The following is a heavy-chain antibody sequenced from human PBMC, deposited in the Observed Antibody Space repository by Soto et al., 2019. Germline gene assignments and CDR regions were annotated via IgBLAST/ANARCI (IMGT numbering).Heavy chain of an antibody. J-gene: IGHJ6*02. CDR1: GYTFTSYG. CDR3: ARRYYDILTGYYYYYYGMDV. Sequence: QVQLVQSGAEVKKPGASVKVSCKASGYTFTSYGISWVRQAPGQGLEWMGWTSAYNGNTNYAQKLQGRVTMTTDTSTSTAYMELRSLRSDDTAVYYCARRYYDILTGYYYYYYGMDVWGQGTTVTVSS. V-gene: IGHV1-18*01. D-gene: IGHD3-9*01. CDR2: TSAYNGNT.